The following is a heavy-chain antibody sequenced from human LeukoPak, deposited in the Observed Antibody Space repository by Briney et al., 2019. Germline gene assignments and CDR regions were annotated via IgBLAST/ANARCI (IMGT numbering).Heavy chain of an antibody. CDR1: GFTFDDYA. Sequence: GGSLRLSCAASGFTFDDYAMQWVRQTPGKGLEWVSGISWNSGRIGYADSVKGRFTISRDNAKNSLYLQMHSLRPEDTALYYCAKDRGAGTYYTGTWFDSWGQGTLVTVSS. V-gene: IGHV3-9*01. CDR2: ISWNSGRI. CDR3: AKDRGAGTYYTGTWFDS. D-gene: IGHD3-10*01. J-gene: IGHJ5*01.